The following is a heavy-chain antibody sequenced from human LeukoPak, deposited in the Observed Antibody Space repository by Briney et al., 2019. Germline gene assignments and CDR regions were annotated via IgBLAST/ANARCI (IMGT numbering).Heavy chain of an antibody. CDR1: GGTFSSYA. Sequence: SVKVSCKASGGTFSSYAISWVRQAPGQGLEWMGGIIPIFGTANYAQKFQGRVTITADESTSTAYMELSSLRSEDTAVYYCATYCSSTSCYPPPLDYWGQGTLVTVSS. J-gene: IGHJ4*02. D-gene: IGHD2-2*01. CDR2: IIPIFGTA. CDR3: ATYCSSTSCYPPPLDY. V-gene: IGHV1-69*13.